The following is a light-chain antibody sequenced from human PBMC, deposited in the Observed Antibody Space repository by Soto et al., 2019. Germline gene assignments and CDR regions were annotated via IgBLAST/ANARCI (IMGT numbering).Light chain of an antibody. J-gene: IGKJ4*01. V-gene: IGKV3-20*01. CDR3: QQYGSSPLT. CDR2: GAS. Sequence: EIVLTQSPGTLSLSPGERATLSCRASQSVSNSNLAWYQQKPGQAPRLLIYGASSRATGIPDRFSGSGSGTDFSLTINRLEPEDFAVYYCQQYGSSPLTFGGGTKVGIK. CDR1: QSVSNSN.